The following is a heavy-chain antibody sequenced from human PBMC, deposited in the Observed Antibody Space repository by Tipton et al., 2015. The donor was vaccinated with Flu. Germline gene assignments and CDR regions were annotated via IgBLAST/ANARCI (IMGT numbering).Heavy chain of an antibody. J-gene: IGHJ6*02. CDR2: IYYLGNT. D-gene: IGHD3-10*01. V-gene: IGHV4-39*01. CDR3: ASQRGTYSSYGMDV. Sequence: TLSLTCTVPGGSIFSNSYYWDWIRQPPGKGLEWIGNIYYLGNTFYNPSLKGRVTISVDTSSNQFSLRLSSVIASDTAVYYCASQRGTYSSYGMDVWGQGTTVTVSS. CDR1: GGSIFSNSYY.